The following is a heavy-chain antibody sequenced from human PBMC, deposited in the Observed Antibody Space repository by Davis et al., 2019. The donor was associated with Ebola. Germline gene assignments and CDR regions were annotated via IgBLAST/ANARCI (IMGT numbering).Heavy chain of an antibody. CDR1: GFTFSSYG. J-gene: IGHJ4*02. Sequence: GESLKISCAASGFTFSSYGMHWVRQAPGKGLEWVAVISYDGSNKYYADSVKGRFTISRDNTKNSLYLQMNSLRAEDTALYYCAKESFYSSGWYYFDYWGQGTLVTVSS. D-gene: IGHD6-19*01. CDR2: ISYDGSNK. CDR3: AKESFYSSGWYYFDY. V-gene: IGHV3-30*18.